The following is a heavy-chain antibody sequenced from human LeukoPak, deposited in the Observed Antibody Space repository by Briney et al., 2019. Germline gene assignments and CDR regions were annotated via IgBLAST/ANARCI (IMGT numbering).Heavy chain of an antibody. D-gene: IGHD2-2*01. J-gene: IGHJ4*02. V-gene: IGHV4-38-2*01. CDR2: IYHTGSA. CDR1: NYYISRGSY. CDR3: ARANDRGGTSPLDY. Sequence: SETLSLTCGVSNYYISRGSYWSWIRQPPGKGLEWIGSIYHTGSAYYSSPLQSRVTISVDTSKNQFSVKLSSVTAADTAVYYCARANDRGGTSPLDYWGQGTLVTVSS.